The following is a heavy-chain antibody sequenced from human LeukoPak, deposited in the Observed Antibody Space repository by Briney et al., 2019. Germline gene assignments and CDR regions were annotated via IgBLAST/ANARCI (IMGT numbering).Heavy chain of an antibody. CDR3: AKTMSSVWLFDY. CDR2: ISDSGGNT. J-gene: IGHJ4*02. D-gene: IGHD6-19*01. Sequence: GGSLRLSCAASGFTFSTDAMNWVRQAPGKGLEWVSGISDSGGNTYYADSVKGRFTISRDNSKNTLYLQMNSLRAEDTAVYYCAKTMSSVWLFDYWGQGTLVTVSS. CDR1: GFTFSTDA. V-gene: IGHV3-23*01.